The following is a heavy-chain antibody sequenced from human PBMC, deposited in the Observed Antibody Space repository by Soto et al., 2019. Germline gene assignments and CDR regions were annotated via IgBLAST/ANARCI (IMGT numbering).Heavy chain of an antibody. CDR2: VNPGSGDT. J-gene: IGHJ5*02. V-gene: IGHV1-8*01. Sequence: QVQLVQSGAEGKKPGASVKVSCKASGYTFTNNDVSWVRQATGQGLEWMGWVNPGSGDTGYAQKFQGRLTMTRDISIATAYMELNSLTSDDTAIYYCAVMDSFGSLNWFDPWGQGTLVTVSS. CDR3: AVMDSFGSLNWFDP. D-gene: IGHD5-18*01. CDR1: GYTFTNND.